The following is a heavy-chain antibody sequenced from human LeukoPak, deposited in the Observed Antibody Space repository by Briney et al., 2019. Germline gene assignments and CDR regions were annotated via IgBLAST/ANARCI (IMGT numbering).Heavy chain of an antibody. CDR1: GGSISSSNW. Sequence: SETLSLTCAVSGGSISSSNWWSWVRQPPGKGLEWIGEIYHSGSTNYNPSLKSRVTISVDKSKNQFSLKLSSVTAADTAVYYCVLIPGTTRSLGWFDPWGQGTLVTVSS. V-gene: IGHV4-4*02. CDR2: IYHSGST. D-gene: IGHD1-1*01. CDR3: VLIPGTTRSLGWFDP. J-gene: IGHJ5*02.